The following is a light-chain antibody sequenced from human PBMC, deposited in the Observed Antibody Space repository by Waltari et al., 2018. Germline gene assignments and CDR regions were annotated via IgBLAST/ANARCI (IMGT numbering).Light chain of an antibody. CDR2: GAS. CDR1: QSVSSNY. Sequence: EIALTQSPGTLSLSPGERATLSCRASQSVSSNYLTWYQQRPGQAPRLLVYGASIRATGIADRFSGSGSGRDFTPTISRLEPEDFGVYYCHQYGSSRYTFGQGTKLEIK. CDR3: HQYGSSRYT. J-gene: IGKJ2*01. V-gene: IGKV3-20*01.